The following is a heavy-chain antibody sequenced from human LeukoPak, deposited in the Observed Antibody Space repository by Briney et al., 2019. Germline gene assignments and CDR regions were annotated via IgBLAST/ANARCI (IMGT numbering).Heavy chain of an antibody. CDR1: GDSISSSPYY. CDR3: ARVTGEGYSYGSYY. Sequence: SETLSLTCTVSGDSISSSPYYWSWIRQPPGKGLEWIGEINHSGSTNYNPSLKSRVTISVDTSKNQFSLKLSSVTAADTAVYYCARVTGEGYSYGSYYWGQGTLVTVSS. J-gene: IGHJ4*02. D-gene: IGHD5-18*01. V-gene: IGHV4-39*07. CDR2: INHSGST.